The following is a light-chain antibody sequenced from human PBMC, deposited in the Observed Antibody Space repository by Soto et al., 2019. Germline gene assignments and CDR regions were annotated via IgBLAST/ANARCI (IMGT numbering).Light chain of an antibody. Sequence: EIVLTQAPGTLSLSPGERATLSCRASQSVSSSYLAWYQQKPGQAPRLLIYGASSRATGIPDRFSGSGSGTDFTLTISRLEPEDFAVYYCQKYGSSPPITFGQATRLEIK. CDR3: QKYGSSPPIT. CDR1: QSVSSSY. V-gene: IGKV3-20*01. J-gene: IGKJ5*01. CDR2: GAS.